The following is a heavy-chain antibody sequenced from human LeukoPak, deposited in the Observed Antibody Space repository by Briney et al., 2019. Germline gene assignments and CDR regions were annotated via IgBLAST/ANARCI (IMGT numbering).Heavy chain of an antibody. D-gene: IGHD2-21*02. CDR3: ARDIGGDLDY. Sequence: ASVKVSCKASGGTFISYAISWVRQAPGQGLEWMGWISAYNGNTNYAQKLQGRVTMTTDTSTSTAYMELRSLRSDDTAVYYCARDIGGDLDYWGQGTLVTVSS. CDR1: GGTFISYA. CDR2: ISAYNGNT. J-gene: IGHJ4*02. V-gene: IGHV1-18*01.